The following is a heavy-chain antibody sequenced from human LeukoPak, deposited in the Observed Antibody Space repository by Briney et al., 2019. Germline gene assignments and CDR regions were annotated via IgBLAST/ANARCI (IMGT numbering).Heavy chain of an antibody. V-gene: IGHV1-69*02. CDR3: AGGGNCSSTSCYRY. J-gene: IGHJ4*02. Sequence: ASVKVSCKASGGTFSSYTISWVRQAPGQGLEWMGRIIPILGIANYSQKFQGRVTITADKSTSTAYMELSSLRSEDTAVYYCAGGGNCSSTSCYRYWGQGTLVTVSS. CDR1: GGTFSSYT. D-gene: IGHD2-2*01. CDR2: IIPILGIA.